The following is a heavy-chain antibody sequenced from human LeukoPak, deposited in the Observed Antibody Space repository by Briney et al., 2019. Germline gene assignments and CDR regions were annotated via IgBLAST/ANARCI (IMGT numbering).Heavy chain of an antibody. V-gene: IGHV1-3*01. Sequence: ASVKASCKASGYTFTNYAMHWVRPAPGQRPEWLAWINAANGYARYSQDLQGRVIITRGTSASTAYMEVNNLRSDDTAMYYCAIRDGHTDHWGQGTLVTVSS. CDR2: INAANGYA. CDR1: GYTFTNYA. CDR3: AIRDGHTDH. D-gene: IGHD5-24*01. J-gene: IGHJ4*02.